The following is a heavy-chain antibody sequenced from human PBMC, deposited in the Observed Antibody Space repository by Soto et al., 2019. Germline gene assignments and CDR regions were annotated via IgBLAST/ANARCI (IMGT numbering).Heavy chain of an antibody. CDR3: ARPHGGPYAFDI. Sequence: SETLSLTCTFYGGSIISYYWSWIRQPPGKGLEWIGYIYDSGSTNYNPSLKSRVIISIDTSQNQLSLKLTSVTAADTAVYYCARPHGGPYAFDIWGRGTMVTVAS. J-gene: IGHJ3*02. V-gene: IGHV4-59*01. CDR1: GGSIISYY. CDR2: IYDSGST. D-gene: IGHD3-10*01.